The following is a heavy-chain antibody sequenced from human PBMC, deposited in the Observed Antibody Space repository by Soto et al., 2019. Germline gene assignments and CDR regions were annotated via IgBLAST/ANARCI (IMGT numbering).Heavy chain of an antibody. J-gene: IGHJ4*02. CDR3: ARGPGYSSDY. Sequence: GGSLRLSCAASGFTFSSYAMHWVRQAPGKGLEYVSAISSNGGSTYYANSVKGRFTISRDNSKNTLYLQMGSLRAEDMAVYYCARGPGYSSDYWGQGTLVTVSS. CDR2: ISSNGGST. V-gene: IGHV3-64*01. CDR1: GFTFSSYA.